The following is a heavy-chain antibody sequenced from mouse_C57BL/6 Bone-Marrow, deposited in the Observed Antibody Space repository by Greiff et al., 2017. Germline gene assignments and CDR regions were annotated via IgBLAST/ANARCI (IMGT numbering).Heavy chain of an antibody. D-gene: IGHD2-4*01. CDR1: GYSITSGYY. CDR3: ARRKMITVFDY. CDR2: ISYDGSN. V-gene: IGHV3-6*01. J-gene: IGHJ2*01. Sequence: EVKLLESGPGLVKPSQSLSLTCSVTGYSITSGYYWNWIRQFPGNKLEWMGYISYDGSNNYNPSLKNRISITRDTSKNQFFLKLNSVTTEDTATYYCARRKMITVFDYWGQGTTLTVSS.